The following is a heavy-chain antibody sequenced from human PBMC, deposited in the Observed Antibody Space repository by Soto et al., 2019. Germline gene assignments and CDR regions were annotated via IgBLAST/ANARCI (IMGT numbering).Heavy chain of an antibody. CDR3: AAGAAGSFDYYYGMDV. V-gene: IGHV3-23*01. CDR1: GFTFSSYA. J-gene: IGHJ6*02. Sequence: GXLRLSCAASGFTFSSYAMSWVRQAPGNVLEWVSAISGSGGSTYYADSVKGRFTISRDNSKNTLYLQMNSLRAEDTAVYYCAAGAAGSFDYYYGMDVWGQGTTVTVSS. CDR2: ISGSGGST. D-gene: IGHD6-13*01.